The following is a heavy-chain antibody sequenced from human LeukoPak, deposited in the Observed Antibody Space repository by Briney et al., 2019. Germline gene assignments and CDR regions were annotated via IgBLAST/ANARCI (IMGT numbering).Heavy chain of an antibody. CDR2: MNPNSGNT. CDR1: GGTFSSYA. V-gene: IGHV1-8*03. J-gene: IGHJ3*02. CDR3: ARAKPDMVRGVITVAGAFDI. Sequence: ASVKVSCKASGGTFSSYAISWVRQAPGQGLEWMGWMNPNSGNTGYAQTFQGRVTITRNTSISTAYTELSSMRSEDTAVYYCARAKPDMVRGVITVAGAFDIWGQGTMVTVSS. D-gene: IGHD3-10*01.